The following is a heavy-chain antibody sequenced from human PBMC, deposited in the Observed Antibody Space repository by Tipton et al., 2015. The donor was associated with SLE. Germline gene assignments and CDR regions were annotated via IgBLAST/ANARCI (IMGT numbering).Heavy chain of an antibody. D-gene: IGHD5-18*01. J-gene: IGHJ4*02. V-gene: IGHV3-23*01. CDR1: GFTYSSYA. Sequence: SLRLSCAASGFTYSSYAMSWVRQTSGRGLEWVSAITTSGDDTYYADSVKGRFTISRDNSKNTLYLQMNSLRAEDTALYYCAKGDTSMGYYWGQGTLVTVSS. CDR3: AKGDTSMGYY. CDR2: ITTSGDDT.